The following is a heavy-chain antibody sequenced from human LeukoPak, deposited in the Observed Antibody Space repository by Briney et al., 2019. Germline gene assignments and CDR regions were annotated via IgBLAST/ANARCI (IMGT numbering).Heavy chain of an antibody. J-gene: IGHJ5*02. D-gene: IGHD2-21*02. CDR3: ARKVKAYYCGGDCNHNWFDP. CDR1: GXSISSSSFY. Sequence: SETLSLTCTVSGXSISSSSFYWGWIRQPPGKGLEWIGSIYYSGSTYYNPSLKSRVTISVDTSKNQFSLKLTSVTAADTAVYYCARKVKAYYCGGDCNHNWFDPWGQGTLVTVSS. V-gene: IGHV4-39*01. CDR2: IYYSGST.